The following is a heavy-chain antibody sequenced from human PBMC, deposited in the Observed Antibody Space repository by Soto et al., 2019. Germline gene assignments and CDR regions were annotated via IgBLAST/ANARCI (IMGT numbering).Heavy chain of an antibody. D-gene: IGHD6-13*01. J-gene: IGHJ5*02. CDR1: GGSFSGYY. CDR2: INHSGST. Sequence: QVQLQQWGAGLLKPSETLSLTCSVYGGSFSGYYWSWIRQPPGKGLEWIGEINHSGSTNYNPSLKSRVTISVDTSKNQFSLKLSSVTAADTAVYYCASQMGSGIAAAGTVWFDPWGQGTLVTVSS. V-gene: IGHV4-34*01. CDR3: ASQMGSGIAAAGTVWFDP.